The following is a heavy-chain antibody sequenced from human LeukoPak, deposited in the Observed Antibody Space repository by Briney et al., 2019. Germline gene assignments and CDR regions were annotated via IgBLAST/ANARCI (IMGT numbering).Heavy chain of an antibody. V-gene: IGHV3-30*02. D-gene: IGHD2-2*01. CDR3: AKDSLGYCSSTSCSYFDY. CDR2: IRYDGSNK. J-gene: IGHJ4*02. CDR1: GFTFSSYG. Sequence: PGGSLRLSCAASGFTFSSYGMHWVRQAPGKGLEWVAFIRYDGSNKYYADSVKGRFTISRDNSKNTLYLQMNSLRAEDTAVYYCAKDSLGYCSSTSCSYFDYWGQGTLVTVSS.